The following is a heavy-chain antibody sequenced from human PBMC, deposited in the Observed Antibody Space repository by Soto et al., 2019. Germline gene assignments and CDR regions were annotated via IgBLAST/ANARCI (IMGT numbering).Heavy chain of an antibody. Sequence: TSETLSLTCTVSGGFIWGLIPQSPDKGLEWIGYIYNSGRYNYNPSLESRLTISIDTSKNQFSLRLASVTAADTAVYYCARTLPNRQLFDSWSQGTLVTVSS. V-gene: IGHV4-59*01. J-gene: IGHJ4*02. CDR3: ARTLPNRQLFDS. D-gene: IGHD1-1*01. CDR2: IYNSGRY. CDR1: GGFI.